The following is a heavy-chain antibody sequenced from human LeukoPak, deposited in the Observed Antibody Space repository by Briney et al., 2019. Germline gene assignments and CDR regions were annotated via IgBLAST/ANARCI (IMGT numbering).Heavy chain of an antibody. D-gene: IGHD5-24*01. V-gene: IGHV3-23*01. J-gene: IGHJ4*02. CDR2: ISGGGGST. Sequence: GGSLRLSCAASGFTFSSYAMSWVRQAPGKGLEWVSGISGGGGSTYYADSVKGRFTISRDNSKNTLYLQMNSLRAEDTAVFYCATRYVGEMATIRSDYWGQGTLVTVSS. CDR1: GFTFSSYA. CDR3: ATRYVGEMATIRSDY.